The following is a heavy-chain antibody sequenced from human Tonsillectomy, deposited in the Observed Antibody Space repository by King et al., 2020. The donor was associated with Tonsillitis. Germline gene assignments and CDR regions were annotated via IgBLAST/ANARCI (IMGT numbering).Heavy chain of an antibody. CDR1: GFTFSSYA. V-gene: IGHV3-23*04. CDR3: AQDSGSGYYYVYYYYGMDV. Sequence: VQLVESGGGLVQPGGSLRLSCAASGFTFSSYAMSWVRQAPGKGLEWVSAISGSGGSTYYADSVKGRFTISRDNSKNTLYLQMNSLRAEDTAVYYCAQDSGSGYYYVYYYYGMDVWGQGTTVTVSS. CDR2: ISGSGGST. J-gene: IGHJ6*02. D-gene: IGHD3-22*01.